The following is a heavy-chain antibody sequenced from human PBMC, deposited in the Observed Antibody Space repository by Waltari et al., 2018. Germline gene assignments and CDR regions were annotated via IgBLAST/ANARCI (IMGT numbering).Heavy chain of an antibody. CDR2: IYYSGST. V-gene: IGHV4-59*01. CDR1: GGSISSYY. CDR3: ARDSSGYFFYYGMDV. J-gene: IGHJ6*02. D-gene: IGHD3-22*01. Sequence: QVQLQESGPGLVKPSETLSLTCTVSGGSISSYYWSWLRQPPGKGLEWIGYIYYSGSTNYNPSLKSRVTISVDTSKNQFSLKLSSVTAADTAVYYCARDSSGYFFYYGMDVWGQGTTVTVSS.